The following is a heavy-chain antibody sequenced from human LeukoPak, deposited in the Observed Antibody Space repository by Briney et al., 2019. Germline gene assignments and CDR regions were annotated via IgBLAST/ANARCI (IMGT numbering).Heavy chain of an antibody. D-gene: IGHD3-22*01. CDR1: GYKFNAYW. CDR2: IYPDDSDT. J-gene: IGHJ3*01. Sequence: GESLKISCKGSGYKFNAYWIAWVRQMPGKGLEWMGIIYPDDSDTRYSPSFQGQVTISADKSVSIASLQWSSLKASDTAMYYCARPNITSYYDSRGYDGFDVWGQGTMVIVSS. CDR3: ARPNITSYYDSRGYDGFDV. V-gene: IGHV5-51*01.